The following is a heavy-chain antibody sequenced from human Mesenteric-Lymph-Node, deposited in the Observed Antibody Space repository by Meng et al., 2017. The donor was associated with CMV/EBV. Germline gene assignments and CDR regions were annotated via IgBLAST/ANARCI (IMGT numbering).Heavy chain of an antibody. CDR1: GFTFSSYA. J-gene: IGHJ5*02. V-gene: IGHV3-23*03. CDR3: TKDVGYYDFWSGFDP. CDR2: IYSGGSTT. Sequence: GESLKISCAASGFTFSSYAMSWVRQAPGKGLEWVSVIYSGGSTTYYADSVKGRFTISRDNSKNTLYLQMSSLRAEDTAVYYCTKDVGYYDFWSGFDPWGQGTLVTVSS. D-gene: IGHD3-3*01.